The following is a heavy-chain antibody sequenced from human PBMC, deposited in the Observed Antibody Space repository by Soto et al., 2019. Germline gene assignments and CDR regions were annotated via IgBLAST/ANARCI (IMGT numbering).Heavy chain of an antibody. J-gene: IGHJ4*02. Sequence: GGSLRLSCAASGFSFIGYTMNWVLQAQGKGLEWISGINGGGGTTYYADSVKGRFTISRDDSKNILYLQMSSPRAEDTAIYYCAKDRHPDGIWTFDYWGRGTLVTVSS. D-gene: IGHD3-9*01. V-gene: IGHV3-23*01. CDR3: AKDRHPDGIWTFDY. CDR1: GFSFIGYT. CDR2: INGGGGTT.